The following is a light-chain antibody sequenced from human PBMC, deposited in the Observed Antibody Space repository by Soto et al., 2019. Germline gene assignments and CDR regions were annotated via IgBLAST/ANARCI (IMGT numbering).Light chain of an antibody. CDR1: QYISSW. J-gene: IGKJ1*01. V-gene: IGKV1-5*03. CDR2: KAS. Sequence: DIQMTQSPSTLSASVGDRVTITCRASQYISSWLAWYQQKPGKAPKLLIYKASSLESGVPSRFSGSGSGTEFTLTISSPQPDDFATNYCQQYNSQRTFGQGTKVEIK. CDR3: QQYNSQRT.